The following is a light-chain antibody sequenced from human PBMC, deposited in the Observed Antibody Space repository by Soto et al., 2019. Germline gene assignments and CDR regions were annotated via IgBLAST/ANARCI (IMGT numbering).Light chain of an antibody. J-gene: IGKJ1*01. CDR2: GAS. Sequence: PGARATLSCRASQSVNSNYLAWYQRKPGQAPRLLIYGASNRATDIPYRFSASGSGTDFNLTITRLEAEDFAVYYCQQYDSTPPTFVQGTKVEVK. V-gene: IGKV3-20*01. CDR1: QSVNSNY. CDR3: QQYDSTPPT.